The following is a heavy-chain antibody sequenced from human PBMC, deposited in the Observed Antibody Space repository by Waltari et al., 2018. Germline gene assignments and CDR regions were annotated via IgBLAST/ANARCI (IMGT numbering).Heavy chain of an antibody. CDR1: GGSISSSSYY. J-gene: IGHJ4*02. CDR3: ARGLGRCSSWGDDY. D-gene: IGHD6-6*01. Sequence: QLQLQESGPGLVKPSETLSLTCTVSGGSISSSSYYWGWIRQPPGKGLEWIGRIYYSGSTYYTPSRKSRVTRSLDTSKHQFSLKLSSVTAADTAVYYCARGLGRCSSWGDDYWGQGTLVTVSS. CDR2: IYYSGST. V-gene: IGHV4-39*07.